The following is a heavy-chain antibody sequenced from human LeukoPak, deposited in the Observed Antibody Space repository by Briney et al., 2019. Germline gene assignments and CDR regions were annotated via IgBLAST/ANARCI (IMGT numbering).Heavy chain of an antibody. CDR2: INHSGST. CDR3: ARGYCSGGSCVTLDY. D-gene: IGHD2-15*01. V-gene: IGHV4-34*01. J-gene: IGHJ4*02. CDR1: GGSFSGYY. Sequence: SETLSLTCAVYGGSFSGYYWSWIRQPPGKGLEWIGEINHSGSTNYSPPLKSRVTISVDTSKNQFSLKLSSVTAADTAVYYCARGYCSGGSCVTLDYWGQGTLVTVSS.